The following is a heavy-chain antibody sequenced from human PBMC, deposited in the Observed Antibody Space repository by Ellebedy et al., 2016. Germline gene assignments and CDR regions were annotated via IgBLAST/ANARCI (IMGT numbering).Heavy chain of an antibody. J-gene: IGHJ4*02. V-gene: IGHV3-23*01. CDR1: GLNFNTFF. CDR3: RQGHYADL. D-gene: IGHD4-17*01. Sequence: GESLKTSXTASGLNFNTFFMSWVRQAPGKGLEWFSTISAGSDTTRLADSVKGRFTISRDSSKNSVYLRMNNLRVEDTAVYYCRQGHYADLWGQGTLVTVSP. CDR2: ISAGSDTT.